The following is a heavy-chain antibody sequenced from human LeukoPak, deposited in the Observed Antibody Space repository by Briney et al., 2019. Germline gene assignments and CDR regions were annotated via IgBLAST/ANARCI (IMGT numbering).Heavy chain of an antibody. D-gene: IGHD3-10*01. CDR3: AREREYYYGSGSYSYYFDY. J-gene: IGHJ4*02. V-gene: IGHV3-11*01. CDR1: GFTFSDYY. Sequence: GGSLRLSCAASGFTFSDYYMSWIRQAPGKGLEWVSYISSSGSTIYYADSVKGRFTISRDNAKNSLYLQMNSLRAEDTAVYYCAREREYYYGSGSYSYYFDYWGQGTLVTVSS. CDR2: ISSSGSTI.